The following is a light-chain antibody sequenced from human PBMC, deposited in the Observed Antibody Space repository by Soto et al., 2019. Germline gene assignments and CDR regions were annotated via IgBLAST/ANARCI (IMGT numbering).Light chain of an antibody. CDR2: DVS. V-gene: IGLV2-14*01. CDR3: SSYTSSSTRV. CDR1: SSDVGGYNY. J-gene: IGLJ1*01. Sequence: QSALTQPASVSGSPGQSITISCTGTSSDVGGYNYVSWYQQNPGKAPKLMIFDVSDRPSGVSNRFSGFKSGNTASLTISGLQAEDEADYYCSSYTSSSTRVFGTGTKVTVL.